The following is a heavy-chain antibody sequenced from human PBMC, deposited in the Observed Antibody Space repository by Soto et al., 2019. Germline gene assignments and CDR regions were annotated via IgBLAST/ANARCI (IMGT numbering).Heavy chain of an antibody. V-gene: IGHV3-23*01. J-gene: IGHJ3*02. CDR2: ISDSGGST. CDR3: AKDLRFCSSTSCYAFDI. D-gene: IGHD2-2*01. CDR1: GFTFSSYA. Sequence: GGSLRLSCAASGFTFSSYAMIWVRQAPGKGLEWVSIISDSGGSTHYAESVKGRFTISRDNSKNTLSLQMNSLRAEDTAVYYCAKDLRFCSSTSCYAFDIWGQGTLVTV.